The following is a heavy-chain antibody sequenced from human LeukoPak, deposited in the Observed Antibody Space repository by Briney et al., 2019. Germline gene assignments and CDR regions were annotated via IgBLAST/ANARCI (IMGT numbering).Heavy chain of an antibody. CDR2: INPNSGGT. J-gene: IGHJ4*02. CDR3: ASLYFGTPTYSL. D-gene: IGHD3-9*01. V-gene: IGHV1-2*02. CDR1: GYTFTSYD. Sequence: ASVTVSCTASGYTFTSYDINWVRQATGQGLEWMGWINPNSGGTNYAQKFQGRVTMTRDTSISTAYMELSRLRSDDTAVYYCASLYFGTPTYSLWGQGTLVTVSS.